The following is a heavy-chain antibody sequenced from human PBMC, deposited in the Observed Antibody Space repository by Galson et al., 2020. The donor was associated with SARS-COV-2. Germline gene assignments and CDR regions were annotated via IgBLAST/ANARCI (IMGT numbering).Heavy chain of an antibody. CDR1: GGSISSGDYY. J-gene: IGHJ4*02. V-gene: IGHV4-30-4*01. CDR2: IYYSGST. CDR3: ARGGYSGSSAPTDYFDY. D-gene: IGHD1-26*01. Sequence: ETSETLSLTCTVSGGSISSGDYYWSWIRQPPGKGLEWIGYIYYSGSTYYNPSLKSRVTISVDTSKNQFSLKLSSVTAADTAVYYCARGGYSGSSAPTDYFDYWGQGTLVTVSS.